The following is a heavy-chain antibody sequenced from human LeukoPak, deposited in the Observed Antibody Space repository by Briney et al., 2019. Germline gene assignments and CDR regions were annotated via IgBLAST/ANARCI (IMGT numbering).Heavy chain of an antibody. CDR2: INNDGSST. D-gene: IGHD6-19*01. Sequence: PGGSLRLSCAASGFTFSSYLMHWIRQAPGKGLVWVSRINNDGSSTNYADFVKGRFTISRDNSKNTMYLQMNSLRAEDTAVYYCASGGGYSSAWHSSDYWGQGTLVTVSS. J-gene: IGHJ4*02. CDR1: GFTFSSYL. V-gene: IGHV3-74*01. CDR3: ASGGGYSSAWHSSDY.